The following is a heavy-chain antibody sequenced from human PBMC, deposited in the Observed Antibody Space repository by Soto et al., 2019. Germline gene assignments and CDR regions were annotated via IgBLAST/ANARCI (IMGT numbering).Heavy chain of an antibody. Sequence: QVQLQESGPGLVKPSQTLSLTCTVSGGSISSGGYYWSWIRQHPGKGLEWIGYFYYSGSTYYNPSLKSRVTISVDTSKNQFSLKLSSVTAADTAVYYCARCYYDSSGYYYWGYWGQGTLVTVSS. D-gene: IGHD3-22*01. J-gene: IGHJ4*02. V-gene: IGHV4-31*03. CDR3: ARCYYDSSGYYYWGY. CDR2: FYYSGST. CDR1: GGSISSGGYY.